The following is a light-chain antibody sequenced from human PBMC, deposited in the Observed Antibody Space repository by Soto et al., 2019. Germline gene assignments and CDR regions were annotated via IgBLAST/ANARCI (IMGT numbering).Light chain of an antibody. CDR2: DAS. CDR3: QQRSNWPPST. CDR1: QSVSRY. Sequence: EIVLTQSPATLSLSPGERATLSCRASQSVSRYLAWYQQKPGQGPRLLIYDASNRATGIPARFSCSGSGTDCTLTISGLEPEDFAVYYCQQRSNWPPSTFGQGTKVEIK. V-gene: IGKV3-11*01. J-gene: IGKJ1*01.